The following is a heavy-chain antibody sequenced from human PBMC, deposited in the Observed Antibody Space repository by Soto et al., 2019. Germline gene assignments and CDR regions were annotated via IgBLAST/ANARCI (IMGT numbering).Heavy chain of an antibody. CDR2: ISYDGYLK. CDR3: AKDFKVSGSHYGTLNYYYGMDV. CDR1: GFTFSTYG. Sequence: GGSLRLSCAASGFTFSTYGMQWVRQAPGKGLEWVAVISYDGYLKYYVDAVKGRFTVARDNSKNTLFLEMNSLRAEDTAVYFCAKDFKVSGSHYGTLNYYYGMDVWGQGTTVTVSS. D-gene: IGHD3-10*01. J-gene: IGHJ6*02. V-gene: IGHV3-30*18.